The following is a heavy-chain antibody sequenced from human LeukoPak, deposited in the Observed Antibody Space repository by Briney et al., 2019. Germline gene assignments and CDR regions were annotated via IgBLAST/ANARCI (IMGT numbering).Heavy chain of an antibody. CDR3: AKDNYYDSSGQLDY. CDR2: ISYDGSNK. Sequence: GGSLRLSCAASGFTFSSYGMHWVRQAPGKGLEWVAVISYDGSNKYYADSVKGRFTISRDNSKNTLYLQMNSLRAEDTAVYYCAKDNYYDSSGQLDYWGQGTLVTVSS. CDR1: GFTFSSYG. J-gene: IGHJ4*02. V-gene: IGHV3-30*18. D-gene: IGHD3-22*01.